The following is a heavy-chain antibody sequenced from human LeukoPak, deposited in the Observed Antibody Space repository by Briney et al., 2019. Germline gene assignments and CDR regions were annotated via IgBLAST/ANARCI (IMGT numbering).Heavy chain of an antibody. CDR3: AREVGANRAIDY. CDR1: GYSISSGYY. D-gene: IGHD1-26*01. V-gene: IGHV4-38-2*02. Sequence: SETLSLTCAVSGYSISSGYYWGWIRQPPGRGLEWIGSISDSGRTHYSPFLKSRVTISRDTSENQFSLSLSSVTAADTAVYYCAREVGANRAIDYWGQGTLVSVSS. CDR2: ISDSGRT. J-gene: IGHJ4*02.